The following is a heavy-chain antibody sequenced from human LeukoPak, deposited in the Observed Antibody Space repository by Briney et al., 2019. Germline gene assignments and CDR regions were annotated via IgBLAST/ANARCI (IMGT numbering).Heavy chain of an antibody. CDR2: NYYSGST. J-gene: IGHJ5*02. V-gene: IGHV4-39*01. CDR1: GGSISSSSYY. Sequence: SETLSLTCTVSGGSISSSSYYWGWIRQPPGKGLEWIGSNYYSGSTYYNPSLKSRVTISVDTSKNQFSLKLSSVTAADTAVYYCARHRITMVRGVIGNWFDPWGQGTLVTVSS. D-gene: IGHD3-10*01. CDR3: ARHRITMVRGVIGNWFDP.